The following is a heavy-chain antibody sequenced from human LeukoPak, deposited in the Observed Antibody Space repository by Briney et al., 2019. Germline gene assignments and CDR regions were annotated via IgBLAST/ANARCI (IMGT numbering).Heavy chain of an antibody. Sequence: SETLSLTCTVSGGSIGTYYWSWIRQPPGKELEWVGYVLYRGDTNYTPSLNSRVTISADTSKNQFSLKLSSVTAADTAVYYCARSPDTSGYYYYLDYWGQGTLVTVSS. CDR3: ARSPDTSGYYYYLDY. D-gene: IGHD3-22*01. V-gene: IGHV4-59*08. CDR2: VLYRGDT. CDR1: GGSIGTYY. J-gene: IGHJ4*02.